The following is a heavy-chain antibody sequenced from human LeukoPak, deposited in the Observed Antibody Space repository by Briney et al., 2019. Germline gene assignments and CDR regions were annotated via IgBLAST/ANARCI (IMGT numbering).Heavy chain of an antibody. CDR3: APGKWELRPFDI. V-gene: IGHV3-23*01. CDR2: ISGGGSST. J-gene: IGHJ3*02. Sequence: GGSLRLSCAASGFTFSSYAMSWVRQAPGRGLEWVSTISGGGSSTYYADSVKGRFTISRDNSKNTLYLQMNSLRAEDTAVYFCAPGKWELRPFDIWGQGTMVTVSS. D-gene: IGHD1-26*01. CDR1: GFTFSSYA.